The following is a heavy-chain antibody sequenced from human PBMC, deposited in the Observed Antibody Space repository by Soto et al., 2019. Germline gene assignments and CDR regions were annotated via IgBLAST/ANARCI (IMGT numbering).Heavy chain of an antibody. CDR3: AKVSDQLLFDYYYYGMDV. CDR2: VSYDGSFK. CDR1: GFTFSKFG. Sequence: GGSLRLSCEASGFTFSKFGIHWVRQAPGKGLERVAVVSYDGSFKYYADSVKGRFTISRDHTKNTLYLQMNSLIPEYTALYYCAKVSDQLLFDYYYYGMDVWGQGTTVTVSS. J-gene: IGHJ6*02. D-gene: IGHD2-2*01. V-gene: IGHV3-30*18.